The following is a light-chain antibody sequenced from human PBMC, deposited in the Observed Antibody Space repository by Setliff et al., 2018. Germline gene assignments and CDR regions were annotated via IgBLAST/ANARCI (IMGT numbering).Light chain of an antibody. V-gene: IGLV2-23*01. CDR3: CSYAGSSTWV. CDR1: SSDVGTYNL. CDR2: EDT. J-gene: IGLJ3*02. Sequence: QSALAQPASVPGSPGQSITISCTGTSSDVGTYNLVSWYQHHPGKAPKVMIYEDTKRPSGVSNRFSGSKSGNTASLTISGLQVEDEADYYCCSYAGSSTWVFGGGTKGTVL.